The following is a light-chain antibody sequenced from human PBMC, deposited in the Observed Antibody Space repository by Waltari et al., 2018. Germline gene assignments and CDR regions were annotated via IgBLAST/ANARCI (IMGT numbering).Light chain of an antibody. Sequence: QTVVTQEPASSVSPGGTVTLTCALSAGSLSPPSSATWSPQTPGQAPRTLVYEANARSSGVPDRCSGSILGNTAALTITGAQADDESDYYCALYMGSGIWVFGGGTRLTVL. J-gene: IGLJ3*02. V-gene: IGLV8-61*01. CDR1: AGSLSPPSS. CDR3: ALYMGSGIWV. CDR2: EAN.